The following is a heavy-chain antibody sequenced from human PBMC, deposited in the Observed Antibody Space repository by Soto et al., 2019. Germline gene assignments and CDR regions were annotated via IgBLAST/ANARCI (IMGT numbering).Heavy chain of an antibody. CDR2: IYYSGST. V-gene: IGHV4-30-4*01. CDR1: GGSISSGDYY. CDR3: ASILELRAFDI. Sequence: SETLSLTCTVSGGSISSGDYYWSWIRQPPGKGLEWIGYIYYSGSTYYNPSLKSRVTISVDTAKNQFSLKLSSVTAADTAVYYCASILELRAFDIWGQGTMVTVSS. J-gene: IGHJ3*02. D-gene: IGHD1-7*01.